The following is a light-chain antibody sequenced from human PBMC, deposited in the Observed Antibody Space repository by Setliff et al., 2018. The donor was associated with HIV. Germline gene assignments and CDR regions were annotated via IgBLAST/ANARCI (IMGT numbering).Light chain of an antibody. J-gene: IGLJ1*01. Sequence: QSVLTQPASVSGSPGQSITISCTGTRSDVGAYNYVSWYQQHPDKAPKLLIYEVTNRPSGVSNRFSGSKSGTTASLTTSGLQAEDEAVYFCSSYRGGSTLFVLGPGTKVTVL. CDR1: RSDVGAYNY. CDR2: EVT. V-gene: IGLV2-14*01. CDR3: SSYRGGSTLFV.